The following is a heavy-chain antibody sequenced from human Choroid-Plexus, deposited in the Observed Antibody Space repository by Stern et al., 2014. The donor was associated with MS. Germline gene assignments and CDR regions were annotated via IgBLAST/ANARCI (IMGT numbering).Heavy chain of an antibody. CDR3: AREDYRNYSPHIDY. J-gene: IGHJ4*02. V-gene: IGHV3-30-3*01. Sequence: VQLVESGGGVVQPGRSLRLSCAASGFSFTGHTMHWVRQAPGKGLEWVTSISYYGSKKQYAGSVKGRFTISRDTSKNTLYLQMNSLRVEDTALYYCAREDYRNYSPHIDYWGQGTLVTVSS. CDR2: ISYYGSKK. D-gene: IGHD4-11*01. CDR1: GFSFTGHT.